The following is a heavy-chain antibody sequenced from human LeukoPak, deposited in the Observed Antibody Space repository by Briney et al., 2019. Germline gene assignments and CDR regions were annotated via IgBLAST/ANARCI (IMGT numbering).Heavy chain of an antibody. Sequence: GGSPRLSCAASGFTFSSYEMNWVRQVPGKGLEWISYISSSSGTIHYADSVKGRFTISRDNGRNSLYLQMNSLRVDDTAVYYCARDATPQYSSGWVFFDYWGQGTLVTVSS. CDR1: GFTFSSYE. CDR3: ARDATPQYSSGWVFFDY. D-gene: IGHD6-19*01. V-gene: IGHV3-48*03. CDR2: ISSSSGTI. J-gene: IGHJ4*02.